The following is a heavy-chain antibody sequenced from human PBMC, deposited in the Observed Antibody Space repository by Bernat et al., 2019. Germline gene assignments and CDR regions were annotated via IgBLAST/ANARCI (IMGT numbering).Heavy chain of an antibody. Sequence: QVQLVQSGAEVKKPGASVKVSCKASGYTFTSYGISWVRQAPGQGLEWMGWISAYNGNTNYAQKLQGRVTMTTDTSTSTAYMELRSLRSDDTAVYYCARLSSGGMTYYYDSSGYRPLDIWGQGTMVTVSS. V-gene: IGHV1-18*01. J-gene: IGHJ3*02. D-gene: IGHD3-22*01. CDR2: ISAYNGNT. CDR1: GYTFTSYG. CDR3: ARLSSGGMTYYYDSSGYRPLDI.